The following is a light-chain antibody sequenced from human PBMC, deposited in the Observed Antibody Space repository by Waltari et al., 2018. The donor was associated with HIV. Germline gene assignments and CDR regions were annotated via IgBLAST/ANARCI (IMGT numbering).Light chain of an antibody. V-gene: IGLV1-47*01. CDR3: AAWDGSHVV. J-gene: IGLJ2*01. Sequence: QSVLTQPPSASGTPGQRVTISCSGSSSNIGSYYVYWYQQLPGTAPKLLIYRNNQRPSGVPDRFSGSKSGTSASLASSGRRSEDEADYYCAAWDGSHVVFGGGTKLTVL. CDR1: SSNIGSYY. CDR2: RNN.